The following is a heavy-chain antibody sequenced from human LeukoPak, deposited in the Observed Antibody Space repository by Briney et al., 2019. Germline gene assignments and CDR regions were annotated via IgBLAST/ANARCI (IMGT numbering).Heavy chain of an antibody. J-gene: IGHJ5*02. D-gene: IGHD4-11*01. CDR1: GGSISNRGYY. CDR3: ARAPFNYYQAFDP. V-gene: IGHV4-39*01. Sequence: PSETLSLTCTVSGGSISNRGYYWGCIRQPPGKGLEWIGSIYYSGSTYYNPSLKSRVTISVDTSNNQISLKMTSVTAADTAVYYCARAPFNYYQAFDPWGQGTLVTVSS. CDR2: IYYSGST.